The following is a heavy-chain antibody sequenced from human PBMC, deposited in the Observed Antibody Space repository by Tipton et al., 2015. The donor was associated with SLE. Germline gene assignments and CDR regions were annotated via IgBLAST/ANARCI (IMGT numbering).Heavy chain of an antibody. CDR1: GGSISSHY. J-gene: IGHJ4*02. D-gene: IGHD6-19*01. V-gene: IGHV4-59*11. Sequence: LRLSCTVSGGSISSHYWSWIRQPPGKGLEWIGYIYYSGSTNYNPSLKSRVTISVDTSKNQFSLKLSSVTAADTAVYYCARYGSSGWSYYFDYWGQGTPVTVSS. CDR2: IYYSGST. CDR3: ARYGSSGWSYYFDY.